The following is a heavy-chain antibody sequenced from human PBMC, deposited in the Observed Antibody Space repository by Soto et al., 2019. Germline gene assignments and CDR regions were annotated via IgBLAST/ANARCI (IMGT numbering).Heavy chain of an antibody. Sequence: QVQLQQSGPGLVKPSQTLSVTCGISGGSVSSNSAAWNWLRQSPSRGLEWLGRTYYRSKWYNDYAVSVESRITINPDTSKNHFSLQLNFMTPEDTAGYFCARGEQYSGRIFDYWGQGTLVTVSS. CDR2: TYYRSKWYN. CDR3: ARGEQYSGRIFDY. J-gene: IGHJ4*02. D-gene: IGHD1-26*01. V-gene: IGHV6-1*01. CDR1: GGSVSSNSAA.